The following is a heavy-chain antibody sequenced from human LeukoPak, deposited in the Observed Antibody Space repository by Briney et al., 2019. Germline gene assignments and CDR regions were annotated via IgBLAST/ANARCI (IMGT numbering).Heavy chain of an antibody. V-gene: IGHV4-30-2*01. J-gene: IGHJ6*02. D-gene: IGHD3-16*02. CDR2: NDHSGST. CDR3: ARRGDYVWGSYRLHYYYGMDV. Sequence: SETLSLTCALSGGSISSGGYSWSWIRQPPGKGLEWIGYNDHSGSTYYNPSLKSRVTISVDRSKNQFSLKLSSVTAADTAVYYCARRGDYVWGSYRLHYYYGMDVWGQGTTVTVSS. CDR1: GGSISSGGYS.